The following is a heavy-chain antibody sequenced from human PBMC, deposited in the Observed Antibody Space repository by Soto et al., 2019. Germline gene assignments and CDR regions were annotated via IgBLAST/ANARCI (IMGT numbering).Heavy chain of an antibody. CDR3: ATPACAATWCSPSHNLDH. V-gene: IGHV1-69*09. Sequence: QVQLVQSGAEVKKPESSVKVSCKTSGGTFVRHVISWVRQAPXQGPEWMGKINPLSGIPNYAQKFQDRVTFTADTDSSTAYMELSSLRSDDTAVYYCATPACAATWCSPSHNLDHWGQGTLVTVSS. CDR1: GGTFVRHV. CDR2: INPLSGIP. D-gene: IGHD2-2*01. J-gene: IGHJ4*02.